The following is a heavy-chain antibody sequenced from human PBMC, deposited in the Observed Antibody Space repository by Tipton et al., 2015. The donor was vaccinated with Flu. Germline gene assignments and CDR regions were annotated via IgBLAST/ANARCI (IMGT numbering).Heavy chain of an antibody. D-gene: IGHD4-17*01. CDR1: GGSMSSYY. J-gene: IGHJ4*02. CDR3: ASTSNYGRRIEPDFDS. CDR2: IYASGST. V-gene: IGHV4-4*07. Sequence: TLSLTYTVSGGSMSSYYWSWIRQPAGKGLEWIGRIYASGSTTYNPSLQSRVTMSVDTSRNQFSLKLSSVTAADTAVYYCASTSNYGRRIEPDFDSWGQGTLVTVSS.